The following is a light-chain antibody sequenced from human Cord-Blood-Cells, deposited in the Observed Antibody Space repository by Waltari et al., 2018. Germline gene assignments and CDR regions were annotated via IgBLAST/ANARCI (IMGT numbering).Light chain of an antibody. J-gene: IGLJ2*01. CDR1: SSDVGGYNL. V-gene: IGLV2-23*01. CDR2: EGS. CDR3: CSYAGSSTWV. Sequence: QSALTQPASVSGSPGQSITISCTGTSSDVGGYNLVSWYQQHPGKAPKLMIYEGSNRPSAVSNRCSASTSGNTASLTISWLQAEDEAAYYCCSYAGSSTWVFGGGTKLTVL.